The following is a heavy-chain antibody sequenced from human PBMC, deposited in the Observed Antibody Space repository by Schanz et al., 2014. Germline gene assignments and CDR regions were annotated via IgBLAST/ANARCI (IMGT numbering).Heavy chain of an antibody. CDR2: IYNGGGGRT. D-gene: IGHD2-15*01. J-gene: IGHJ6*02. Sequence: EVQLVESGGGLIQPGGSLRLSCAASGYTVSSNYMSWVRQAPGKGLEWVSVIYNGGGGRTYYADSVKGRFTTSSDNSKNTVFLQMNSLRAEDTGVYYCAGAAYCRGAGCALYYALDVWGQGTTVTVSS. V-gene: IGHV3-53*01. CDR1: GYTVSSNY. CDR3: AGAAYCRGAGCALYYALDV.